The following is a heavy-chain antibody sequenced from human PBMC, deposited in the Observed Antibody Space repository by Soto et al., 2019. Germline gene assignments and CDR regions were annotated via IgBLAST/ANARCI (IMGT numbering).Heavy chain of an antibody. CDR2: ISGSGGST. Sequence: GGSLGIACAACGFSFSSYAVSWVRPAPGKGLEWVSAISGSGGSTYYADSVKGRFTISRDNSKNTLYLQMNSLRAEDTAVYYCAKVPEVVPVYYWGQGTLVTVSS. J-gene: IGHJ4*02. CDR3: AKVPEVVPVYY. CDR1: GFSFSSYA. V-gene: IGHV3-23*01. D-gene: IGHD2-15*01.